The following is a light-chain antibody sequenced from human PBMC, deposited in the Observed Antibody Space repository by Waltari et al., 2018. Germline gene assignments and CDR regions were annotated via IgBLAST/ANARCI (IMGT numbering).Light chain of an antibody. CDR1: SSDVGSYNP. J-gene: IGLJ1*01. CDR3: CSYAGSSTFYV. Sequence: QSALTQPASVSGSPGQSITISCTGTSSDVGSYNPVSWYQQYPGKAPKLMIYEGSKRPSGVSNRFSGSKSGNTASLTISGLQAEDEADYYCCSYAGSSTFYVFGTGTKVTVL. V-gene: IGLV2-23*01. CDR2: EGS.